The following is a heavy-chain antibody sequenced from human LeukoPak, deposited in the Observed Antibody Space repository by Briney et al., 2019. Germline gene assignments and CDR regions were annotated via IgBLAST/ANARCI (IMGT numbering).Heavy chain of an antibody. CDR2: ISSSSSYI. CDR3: ARDPPRKANSPYYMDV. D-gene: IGHD2-8*01. V-gene: IGHV3-21*01. Sequence: GGSLRLSCAASGFTFSSYSMNWVRQAPGKGLEWVSSISSSSSYIYYADSVKGRFTISRDNAKNSLYLQMNSLRAEDTAVYYCARDPPRKANSPYYMDVWGKGTTVTVSS. J-gene: IGHJ6*03. CDR1: GFTFSSYS.